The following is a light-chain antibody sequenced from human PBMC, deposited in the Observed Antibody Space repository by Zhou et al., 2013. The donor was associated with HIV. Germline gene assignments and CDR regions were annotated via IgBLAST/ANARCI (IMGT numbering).Light chain of an antibody. CDR2: GAS. CDR1: QSVSSN. Sequence: EIVMTQSPATLSVSPGERATLSCRASQSVSSNLAWYQYKPGQAPRLLIYGASTRATGVPARFSGSGSGTEFTLTISRLEPEDFAVYYCQQYGSSPPTFGQGTKVDIK. CDR3: QQYGSSPPT. J-gene: IGKJ1*01. V-gene: IGKV3-15*01.